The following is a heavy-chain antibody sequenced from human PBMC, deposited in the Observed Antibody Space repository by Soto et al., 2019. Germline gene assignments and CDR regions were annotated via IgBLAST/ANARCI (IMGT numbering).Heavy chain of an antibody. V-gene: IGHV3-30*18. D-gene: IGHD5-18*01. J-gene: IGHJ5*02. CDR1: GFTFSSYG. CDR3: AKDKQVGVDTAMVTGWFDP. Sequence: QVQLVESGGGVVQPGRSLRLSCAASGFTFSSYGMHWVRQAPGKGLEWVAVISYDGSNKYYADSVKGRFTISRDNSKNPLYLQMNSLRAEATAVYYCAKDKQVGVDTAMVTGWFDPWGQGTLVTVSS. CDR2: ISYDGSNK.